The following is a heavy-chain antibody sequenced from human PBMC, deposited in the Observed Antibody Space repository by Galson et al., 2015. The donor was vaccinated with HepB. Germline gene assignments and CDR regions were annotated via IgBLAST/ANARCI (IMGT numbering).Heavy chain of an antibody. Sequence: QSGAEVKEPGESLRISCKGSGYSFTTYWITWVRQMPGKGLEWMGRIDPSDSYTNYSPSFQGHVTLSTDKFNTAYLQWSSLKASDTAMYYCARAERLSAGQTEGTGFDYWGQGTLVTVSS. V-gene: IGHV5-10-1*01. CDR3: ARAERLSAGQTEGTGFDY. D-gene: IGHD1/OR15-1a*01. CDR1: GYSFTTYW. J-gene: IGHJ4*02. CDR2: IDPSDSYT.